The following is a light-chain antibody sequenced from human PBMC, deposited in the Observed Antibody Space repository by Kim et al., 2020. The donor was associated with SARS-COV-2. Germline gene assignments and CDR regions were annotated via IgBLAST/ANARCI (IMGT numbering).Light chain of an antibody. Sequence: SVGDRVTITCLATQSIRNYLNWYQHKPGKAPKLLIYAASNLQSGVPSRFSGSGSGTDFTLTITSLQPGDFATYYCQQSYTTPLFTFGPGAKVEIK. CDR1: QSIRNY. CDR3: QQSYTTPLFT. CDR2: AAS. J-gene: IGKJ3*01. V-gene: IGKV1-39*01.